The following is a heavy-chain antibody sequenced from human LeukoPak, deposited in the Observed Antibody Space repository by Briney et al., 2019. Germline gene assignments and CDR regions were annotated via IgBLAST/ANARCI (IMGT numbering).Heavy chain of an antibody. V-gene: IGHV1-18*01. D-gene: IGHD3-16*01. CDR1: GYTFTSYG. J-gene: IGHJ5*02. CDR3: ARRKSHVWGSYRFDP. Sequence: GASVKVSCKASGYTFTSYGISWVRQAPGQGLEWMGWISAYNGNTNYAQKLQGRVTMTTDTSTSAAYMELRSLRSDDTAVYYCARRKSHVWGSYRFDPWGQGTLVTVSS. CDR2: ISAYNGNT.